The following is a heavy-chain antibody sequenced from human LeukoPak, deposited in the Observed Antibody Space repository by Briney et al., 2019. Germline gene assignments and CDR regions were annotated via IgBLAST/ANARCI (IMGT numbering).Heavy chain of an antibody. CDR2: IYSSVT. Sequence: GGSLRLSCAASGFTFSSYWMSWVRQAPGKGLEWVSFIYSSVTHYSDSVKGRFTISRDNSKNTLYLQMNSLRAEDTAVYYCARRAGAYSHPYDYWGQGTLVTVSS. D-gene: IGHD4/OR15-4a*01. CDR3: ARRAGAYSHPYDY. J-gene: IGHJ4*02. CDR1: GFTFSSYW. V-gene: IGHV3-53*01.